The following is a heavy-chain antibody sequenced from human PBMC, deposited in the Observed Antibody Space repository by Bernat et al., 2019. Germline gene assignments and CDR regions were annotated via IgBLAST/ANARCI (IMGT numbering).Heavy chain of an antibody. J-gene: IGHJ4*02. CDR3: ARPRRISGWYSFDY. Sequence: QVQLVQSGAEVKKPGASVKVSCKASGYTFTGYYMHWVRQAPGQRLEWMGWINAGNGNTKYSQKFQGRVTITRDTSASTAYMELSSLRSEDTAVYYCARPRRISGWYSFDYWGQGTLVTVSS. V-gene: IGHV1-3*01. CDR2: INAGNGNT. D-gene: IGHD6-19*01. CDR1: GYTFTGYY.